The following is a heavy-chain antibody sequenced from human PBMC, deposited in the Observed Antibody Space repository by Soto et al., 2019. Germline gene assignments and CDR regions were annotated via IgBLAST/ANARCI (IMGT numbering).Heavy chain of an antibody. Sequence: PGGSLRLSCAASGFSFSSYWMHWVRQAPGEGLVWVSRMSTDGKNIIYADSVKGRFTISRDNAKNTLYLQLNSLRAEDTAVYYCARDQTVAGPSTIDHWGRGTLVTVPS. V-gene: IGHV3-74*01. CDR2: MSTDGKNI. J-gene: IGHJ4*01. D-gene: IGHD6-19*01. CDR1: GFSFSSYW. CDR3: ARDQTVAGPSTIDH.